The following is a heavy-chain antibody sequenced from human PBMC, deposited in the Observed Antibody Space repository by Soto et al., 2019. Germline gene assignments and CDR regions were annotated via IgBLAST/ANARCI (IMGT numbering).Heavy chain of an antibody. CDR1: GGSFSAYS. V-gene: IGHV4-34*01. Sequence: SETLFLTCGVYGGSFSAYSWTWLRQSPGKGLEWIGEITHGGSTDYNPALKSRLVMSVDTSKNQFSLRVTSVTAADAAVYFCARARFDSWSHIYYGLDVWGQGTTVTVSS. J-gene: IGHJ6*02. D-gene: IGHD3-3*01. CDR3: ARARFDSWSHIYYGLDV. CDR2: ITHGGST.